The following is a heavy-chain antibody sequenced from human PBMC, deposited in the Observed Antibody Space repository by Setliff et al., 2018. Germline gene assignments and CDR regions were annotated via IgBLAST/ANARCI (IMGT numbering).Heavy chain of an antibody. CDR1: GYTFRSYA. D-gene: IGHD2-21*02. CDR2: ISAYNGET. V-gene: IGHV1-18*01. J-gene: IGHJ4*02. CDR3: VRVPVHSVVVTMPFEY. Sequence: ASVKVSCKASGYTFRSYAMNWVRQAPGQGLEWMGWISAYNGETSYAQKFQDRVTMTTDTSTTTAYLELRSLRSDDTAVYYCVRVPVHSVVVTMPFEYWGQGTLVTVSS.